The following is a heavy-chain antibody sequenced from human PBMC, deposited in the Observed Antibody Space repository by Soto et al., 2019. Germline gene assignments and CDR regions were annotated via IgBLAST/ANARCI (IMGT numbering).Heavy chain of an antibody. V-gene: IGHV3-21*06. CDR3: ARSGELLQTLDS. CDR1: GVSFSDYS. CDR2: ITGNSEYK. J-gene: IGHJ4*02. D-gene: IGHD1-26*01. Sequence: PGGSLRLSCVVSGVSFSDYSMNWVRQAPGKGLEWVSLITGNSEYKYYAGSVKGRFTVSRDNAKNSLYLQMNSLTVEDTAVYYCARSGELLQTLDSWGQGTLVTVSS.